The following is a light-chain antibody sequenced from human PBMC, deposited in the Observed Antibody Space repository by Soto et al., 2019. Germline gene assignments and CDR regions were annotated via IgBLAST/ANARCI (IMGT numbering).Light chain of an antibody. CDR2: EVN. V-gene: IGLV2-8*01. CDR1: NSDVGGYNY. J-gene: IGLJ3*02. CDR3: SSYAGSSSWV. Sequence: QSALTQPPSASGSPRQSVTISCTGTNSDVGGYNYVSWYQQHPGKAPKLMIYEVNKRPSGVPARFSGSKSGSTASLTVSGLQAEDEADYYCSSYAGSSSWVFGGGTKLTVL.